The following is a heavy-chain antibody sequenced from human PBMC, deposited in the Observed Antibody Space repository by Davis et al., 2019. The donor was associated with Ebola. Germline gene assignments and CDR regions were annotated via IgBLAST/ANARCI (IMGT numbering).Heavy chain of an antibody. D-gene: IGHD1-7*01. V-gene: IGHV3-48*01. CDR1: GFTFSSYS. CDR3: AKLLITGTMGYFDY. Sequence: GGSLRLSCAASGFTFSSYSMNWVRQAPGKGLEWVSYISSSSSTIYYADSVKGRFTISRDNAKNSLYLQMNSLRAEDTAVYYCAKLLITGTMGYFDYWGQGTLVTVSS. J-gene: IGHJ4*02. CDR2: ISSSSSTI.